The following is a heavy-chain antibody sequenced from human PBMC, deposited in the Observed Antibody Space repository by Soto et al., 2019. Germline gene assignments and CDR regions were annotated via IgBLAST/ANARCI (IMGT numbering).Heavy chain of an antibody. Sequence: QITLKESGPTLVKPTQTLTLTCTFSGFSLSTSGVGVGWLRQPPGKALEWLALIFWDDDKRYSSSLRSRLTTTKDTSKNQGVLTMSNMDPVDTATYYCAHRLCRSSGNRYFDCWGQGTLVTVSS. CDR2: IFWDDDK. CDR1: GFSLSTSGVG. D-gene: IGHD6-13*01. J-gene: IGHJ4*02. CDR3: AHRLCRSSGNRYFDC. V-gene: IGHV2-5*02.